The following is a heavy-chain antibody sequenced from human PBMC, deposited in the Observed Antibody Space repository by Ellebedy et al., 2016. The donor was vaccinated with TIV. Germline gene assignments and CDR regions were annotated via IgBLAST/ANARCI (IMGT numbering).Heavy chain of an antibody. Sequence: AASVKVSCKASGGTFSSYAISWVRQAPGQGLEWMGGIIPIFGTANYAQKFQGRVTITADESTSTAYMELSSLRSEDTAVYYCAHEASSGYYSRRGPRKEYFQHWGQGTLVTVSS. CDR2: IIPIFGTA. CDR3: AHEASSGYYSRRGPRKEYFQH. CDR1: GGTFSSYA. V-gene: IGHV1-69*13. J-gene: IGHJ1*01. D-gene: IGHD3-22*01.